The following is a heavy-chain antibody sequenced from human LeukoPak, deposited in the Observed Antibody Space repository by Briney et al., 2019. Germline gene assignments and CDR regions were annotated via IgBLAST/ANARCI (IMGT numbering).Heavy chain of an antibody. D-gene: IGHD5-12*01. CDR2: IYSGGST. CDR1: GFTISSNY. CDR3: ASNSGYDLDYYYMDV. Sequence: GGSLRLSCAASGFTISSNYMSWVRQAPGKGLEWVSVIYSGGSTYYSDSVKGRFTISRDNSKNTLYLQMNSLRAEDTAVYYCASNSGYDLDYYYMDVWGKGTTVTVSS. V-gene: IGHV3-53*01. J-gene: IGHJ6*03.